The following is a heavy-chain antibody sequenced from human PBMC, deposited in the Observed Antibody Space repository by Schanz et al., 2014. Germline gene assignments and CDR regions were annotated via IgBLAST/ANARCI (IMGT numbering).Heavy chain of an antibody. CDR3: VKLLGATGTTSHFDY. Sequence: EVQLLESGGGLVQPGGSLRLSCAASRFTFSSYAMSWVRQAPGKGLEWVSAISDSGDLTYYADSVKGRFTISRDNAKYTLYLQMNSLRAEDTAVYYCVKLLGATGTTSHFDYWGQGTLVTVS. CDR1: RFTFSSYA. V-gene: IGHV3-23*01. D-gene: IGHD1-1*01. CDR2: ISDSGDLT. J-gene: IGHJ4*02.